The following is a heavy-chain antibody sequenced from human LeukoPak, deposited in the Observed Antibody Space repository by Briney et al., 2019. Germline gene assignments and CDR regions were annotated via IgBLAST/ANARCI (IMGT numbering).Heavy chain of an antibody. CDR3: ARADYYYDSSGYTYLFDY. D-gene: IGHD3-22*01. V-gene: IGHV4-59*01. Sequence: PSETLSLTCTVSGGSISYYYWGWIRQPPGKGLEWIGYIYYSGSTNYRPSLKSRVTISVDTSKNQFSLNLSSVTAADTAVYYCARADYYYDSSGYTYLFDYWGQGILVTVSS. CDR1: GGSISYYY. CDR2: IYYSGST. J-gene: IGHJ4*02.